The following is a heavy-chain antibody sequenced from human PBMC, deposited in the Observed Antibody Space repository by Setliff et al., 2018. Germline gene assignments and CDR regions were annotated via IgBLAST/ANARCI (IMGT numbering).Heavy chain of an antibody. CDR2: IYYSGST. CDR3: ARVVPAAMYFDY. D-gene: IGHD2-2*01. J-gene: IGHJ4*02. Sequence: SETLSLTCTVSGYSISSGYYWGWIRQPPGKGLEWIGCIYYSGSTYYNPSLKSRVTISVDTSKNQFSLKLSSVTAADTAVYYCARVVPAAMYFDYWGQGTLVTVSS. CDR1: GYSISSGYY. V-gene: IGHV4-38-2*02.